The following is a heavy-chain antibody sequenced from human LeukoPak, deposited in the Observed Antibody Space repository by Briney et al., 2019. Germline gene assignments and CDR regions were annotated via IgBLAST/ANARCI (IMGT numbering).Heavy chain of an antibody. Sequence: GESLKISCKDSGYSFTNYWIGWVRQMPGKGLEWMGIRYPGHSHTRYSPSFQGQVTISADKSIGTAYLQWSSLKASDTAIYYCAGGPTVYGMDVWGQGTTVTVSS. D-gene: IGHD2-15*01. CDR1: GYSFTNYW. J-gene: IGHJ6*02. CDR3: AGGPTVYGMDV. V-gene: IGHV5-51*01. CDR2: RYPGHSHT.